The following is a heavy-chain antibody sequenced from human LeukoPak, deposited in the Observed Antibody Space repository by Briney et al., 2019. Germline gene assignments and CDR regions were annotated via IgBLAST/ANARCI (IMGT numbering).Heavy chain of an antibody. CDR2: IYYSGST. J-gene: IGHJ5*02. CDR3: ARAGTYYDYVWGPPHWFDP. CDR1: GGSISSYY. D-gene: IGHD3-16*01. V-gene: IGHV4-59*01. Sequence: PSETLSLTCTVSGGSISSYYWSWIRQPPGKGLEWIGYIYYSGSTNYNPSLKSRVTISVDTSKNQFSLNLSSVTAADTAVYYCARAGTYYDYVWGPPHWFDPWGQGTLVTVSS.